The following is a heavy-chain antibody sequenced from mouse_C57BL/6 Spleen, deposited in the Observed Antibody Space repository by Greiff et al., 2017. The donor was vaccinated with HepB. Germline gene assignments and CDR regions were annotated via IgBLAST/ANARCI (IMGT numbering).Heavy chain of an antibody. CDR2: IYPRSGNT. Sequence: VKLVESGAELARPGASVKLSCKASGYTFTSYGISWVKQRTGQGLEWIGEIYPRSGNTYYNEKFKGKATLTADKSSSTAYMELRSLTSEDSAVYFCARSRTVVDAMDYWGQGTSVTVSS. D-gene: IGHD1-1*01. CDR1: GYTFTSYG. CDR3: ARSRTVVDAMDY. J-gene: IGHJ4*01. V-gene: IGHV1-81*01.